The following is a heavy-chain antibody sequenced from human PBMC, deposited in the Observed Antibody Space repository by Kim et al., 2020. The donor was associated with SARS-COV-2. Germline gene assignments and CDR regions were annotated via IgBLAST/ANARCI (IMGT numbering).Heavy chain of an antibody. CDR3: ARDIASYSSGWLYYDYGMDV. Sequence: GGSLRLSCAASGFTFSSYGMHWVRQAPGKGLEWVAVISYDGSNKNYVDSVKGRFTISRDNSKNTMYLQMNSLRAEDTAVYYCARDIASYSSGWLYYDYGMDVWGQGATVTVSS. CDR1: GFTFSSYG. V-gene: IGHV3-30*04. CDR2: ISYDGSNK. D-gene: IGHD6-19*01. J-gene: IGHJ6*02.